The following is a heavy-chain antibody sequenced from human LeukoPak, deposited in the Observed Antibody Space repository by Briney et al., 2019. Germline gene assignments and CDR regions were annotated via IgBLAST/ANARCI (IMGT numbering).Heavy chain of an antibody. CDR2: INHSGST. Sequence: PSETLSLTCAVYGGSFSGYYWSWIRQPPGKGLEWIGEINHSGSTNYNPSLKSRVTISVDTSKNQFSLKLSSVTAADTAVYYCARVSVRVYYSSGPTFDPWGQGTLVTVSS. J-gene: IGHJ5*02. V-gene: IGHV4-34*01. D-gene: IGHD3-10*01. CDR3: ARVSVRVYYSSGPTFDP. CDR1: GGSFSGYY.